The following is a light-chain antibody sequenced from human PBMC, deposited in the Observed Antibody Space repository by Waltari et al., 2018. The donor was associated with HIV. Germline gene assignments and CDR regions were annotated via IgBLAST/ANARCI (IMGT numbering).Light chain of an antibody. CDR3: YQNGSLPRT. V-gene: IGKV6-21*02. CDR1: QRIGDS. Sequence: VVLTQSPDLHSVTPNEKVTIPCRSSQRIGDSLHWYHQKQDQSPTLLLKFASQSISGGPSRFSGRGSGTDVTLTINSLEAEDAATYYCYQNGSLPRTFGGGTKVEIK. J-gene: IGKJ4*01. CDR2: FAS.